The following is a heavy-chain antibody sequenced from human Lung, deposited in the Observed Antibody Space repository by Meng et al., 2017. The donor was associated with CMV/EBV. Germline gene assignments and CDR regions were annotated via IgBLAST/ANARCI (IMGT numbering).Heavy chain of an antibody. Sequence: GGSLRLSCVGSGYSFGNYAMHWVRQAPGKGLEWVAVISYDGDKKFYTDSVKGRFTISRDNSKNTLILQMNSLRTEDTAVYYCARVYYDSTNYYFSFGYWGQGKXVNVSS. CDR1: GYSFGNYA. V-gene: IGHV3-30*04. CDR3: ARVYYDSTNYYFSFGY. J-gene: IGHJ4*02. CDR2: ISYDGDKK. D-gene: IGHD3-22*01.